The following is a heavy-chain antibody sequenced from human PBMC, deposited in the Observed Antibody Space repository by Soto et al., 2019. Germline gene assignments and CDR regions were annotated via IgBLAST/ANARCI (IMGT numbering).Heavy chain of an antibody. J-gene: IGHJ5*02. V-gene: IGHV3-23*01. Sequence: SVGSVRPCCAASGLTFRSYSMIWVLQAPGNWPQWVSAISCSGAPTYYADSVKCRFTISRDNSKNTLYLQMNSLRAEDTSLYYCAKDGRIVLVPAGIGISWFDPWGQGTLVTVS. D-gene: IGHD2-2*01. CDR1: GLTFRSYS. CDR3: AKDGRIVLVPAGIGISWFDP. CDR2: ISCSGAPT.